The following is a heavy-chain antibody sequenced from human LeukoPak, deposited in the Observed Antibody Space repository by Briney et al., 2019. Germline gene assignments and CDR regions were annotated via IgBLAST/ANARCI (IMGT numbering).Heavy chain of an antibody. D-gene: IGHD3-22*01. Sequence: SQTLXLTCIVSGGSISSGDYYWNWVRQPPGKGXEWVGYIYYSGDTYYNPSLKSRVTTSVDTSKNQFSLTLSSVTAADTAVYYCARLNYYDRTSSKAFDYWGQGTLVTVSS. CDR2: IYYSGDT. CDR3: ARLNYYDRTSSKAFDY. CDR1: GGSISSGDYY. J-gene: IGHJ4*02. V-gene: IGHV4-30-4*01.